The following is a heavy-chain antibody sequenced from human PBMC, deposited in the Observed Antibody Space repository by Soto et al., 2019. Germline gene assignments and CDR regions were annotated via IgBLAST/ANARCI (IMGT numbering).Heavy chain of an antibody. Sequence: QVQLVQSGAEVKKPGSSVNVSCKSAGGTFSSYAISWVLQAPGQGLEWMGGIIPIFGTANYEQKSQGRVTITSDESTSTAYMELCILRAEDTAVYYCARERSGRATAGTGVRIWFDPMGKGTLVTVSS. V-gene: IGHV1-69*01. CDR2: IIPIFGTA. D-gene: IGHD6-13*01. CDR1: GGTFSSYA. J-gene: IGHJ5*02. CDR3: ARERSGRATAGTGVRIWFDP.